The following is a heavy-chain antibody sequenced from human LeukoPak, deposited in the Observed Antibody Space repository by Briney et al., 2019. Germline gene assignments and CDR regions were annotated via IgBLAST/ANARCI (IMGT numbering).Heavy chain of an antibody. D-gene: IGHD2-21*02. CDR3: AKRDRVTEFDY. Sequence: PGGSLRLSCAASGFTFNNYCMHWVRQAPGKGLEWVTLIQPNGKDKYYADSVKGRFTVARDNSNNMLYLQLNSLRVDDTAIYYCAKRDRVTEFDYWGQGTLVTVSS. V-gene: IGHV3-30*02. CDR1: GFTFNNYC. CDR2: IQPNGKDK. J-gene: IGHJ4*02.